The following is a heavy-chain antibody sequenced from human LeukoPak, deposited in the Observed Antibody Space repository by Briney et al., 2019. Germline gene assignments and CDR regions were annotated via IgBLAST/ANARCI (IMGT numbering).Heavy chain of an antibody. CDR1: GDTFSTYG. Sequence: ASVKVSCKASGDTFSTYGMNWMRQVPGQGLEWMGWINTNTGNPTYAQGFTGRFVFSLDTSVNTAYLQISSLKAEDTAVYYCARDAGYCSGGSCPHGAFDIWGQGTMVTVSS. V-gene: IGHV7-4-1*02. CDR2: INTNTGNP. D-gene: IGHD2-15*01. J-gene: IGHJ3*02. CDR3: ARDAGYCSGGSCPHGAFDI.